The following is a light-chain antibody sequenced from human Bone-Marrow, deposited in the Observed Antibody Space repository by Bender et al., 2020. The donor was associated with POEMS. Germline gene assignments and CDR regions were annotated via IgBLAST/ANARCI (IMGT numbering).Light chain of an antibody. CDR2: RDN. Sequence: QSVLTQPPSASGTPGQKVTISCSGSNSNIGINTVNWYQHLPGTAPKLLIYRDNQRPSGVPDRFSGSKSGPSGSLAISGLQSEDEGDYYCQSYDNSLGGWVFGGGTKLTVL. CDR1: NSNIGINT. J-gene: IGLJ3*02. V-gene: IGLV1-44*01. CDR3: QSYDNSLGGWV.